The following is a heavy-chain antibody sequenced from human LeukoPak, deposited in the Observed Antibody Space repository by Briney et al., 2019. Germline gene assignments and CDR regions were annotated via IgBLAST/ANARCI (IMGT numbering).Heavy chain of an antibody. D-gene: IGHD6-13*01. J-gene: IGHJ6*03. CDR3: ARSSSSSWYGYMDV. V-gene: IGHV1-8*01. Sequence: ASVKVSCKASGYTFTSYDINWVRQATGQGLEWMGCMNPNSGNTGYAQKFQGRVTMTRSTSISTAYMELSSLRSADTAVYYCARSSSSSWYGYMDVWGKGTTVTVSS. CDR1: GYTFTSYD. CDR2: MNPNSGNT.